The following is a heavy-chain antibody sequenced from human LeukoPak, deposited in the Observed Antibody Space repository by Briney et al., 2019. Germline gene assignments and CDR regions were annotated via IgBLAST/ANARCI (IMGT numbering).Heavy chain of an antibody. V-gene: IGHV3-53*01. CDR1: GFTVANDR. D-gene: IGHD3-10*01. CDR3: VRERFGAIVED. Sequence: PGGSLRLSCAASGFTVANDRMSWVRQPPGKGLEWVSTVYGGGNTAYTDSVKGRFTISRDTSKNTLLLQMNSLRAEDTAVYFCVRERFGAIVEDWGQGAQVIVSS. J-gene: IGHJ4*02. CDR2: VYGGGNT.